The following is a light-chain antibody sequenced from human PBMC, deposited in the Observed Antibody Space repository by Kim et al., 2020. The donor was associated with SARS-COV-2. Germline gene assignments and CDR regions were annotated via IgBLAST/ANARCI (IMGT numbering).Light chain of an antibody. Sequence: GQKVTISCSGRTSNIGNHYVSWYQQLPGTAPKLLIYDNNKRSSGIPDRFSGSKSVTSVTLAITGLQPGDEADYYCATWDSSLIAVVMGGGTQLTVL. J-gene: IGLJ2*01. CDR2: DNN. V-gene: IGLV1-51*01. CDR1: TSNIGNHY. CDR3: ATWDSSLIAVV.